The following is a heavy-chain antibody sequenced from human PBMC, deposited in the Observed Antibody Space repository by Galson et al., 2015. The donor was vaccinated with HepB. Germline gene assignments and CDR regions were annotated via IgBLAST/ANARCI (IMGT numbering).Heavy chain of an antibody. CDR1: GFTFSSYA. V-gene: IGHV3-30-3*01. CDR2: ISYDGSNK. J-gene: IGHJ4*02. Sequence: SLRLSCAASGFTFSSYAMHWVRQAPGKGLEWVAVISYDGSNKYYADSVKGRFTISRDNSKNTLYLQMNSLRAEDTAVYYCARVYSSSDYWGQGTLVTVSS. CDR3: ARVYSSSDY. D-gene: IGHD6-6*01.